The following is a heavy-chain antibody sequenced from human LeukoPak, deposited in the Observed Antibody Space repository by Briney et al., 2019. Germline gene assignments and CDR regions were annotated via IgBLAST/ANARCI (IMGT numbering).Heavy chain of an antibody. J-gene: IGHJ6*02. Sequence: GRSLRLSCAASGFTFDDYAMHWVRQAPGKGLEWVSGISWNSGSIGYADSVKGRFTISRDNAKNSLYLQMNSLRAEDTALYYCAKALFYSGMDVWGQGTTVTVSS. D-gene: IGHD2-21*01. V-gene: IGHV3-9*01. CDR1: GFTFDDYA. CDR2: ISWNSGSI. CDR3: AKALFYSGMDV.